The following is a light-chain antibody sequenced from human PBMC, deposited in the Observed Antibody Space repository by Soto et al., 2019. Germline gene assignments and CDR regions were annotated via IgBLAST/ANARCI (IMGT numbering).Light chain of an antibody. CDR2: DAY. J-gene: IGKJ1*01. V-gene: IGKV3-15*01. CDR1: QSVSSY. CDR3: QHYNYWPPKT. Sequence: EIVMTQSPATLSVSPGERATLSCRASQSVSSYLAWYQQKPGQAPRLLIYDAYTRATGIPARFSGSGSGTDFTLTISSLQSEDFAVYYCQHYNYWPPKTFGQGTKVDIK.